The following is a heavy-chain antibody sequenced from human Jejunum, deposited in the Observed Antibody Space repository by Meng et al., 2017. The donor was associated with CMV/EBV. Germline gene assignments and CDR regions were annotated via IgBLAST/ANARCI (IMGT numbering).Heavy chain of an antibody. J-gene: IGHJ4*02. V-gene: IGHV3-23*01. Sequence: SFPASGFTFSVHALNWGRQAPGKGLEWVSALTGGGDSYYADSVKGRFTISRDNSENTVSLQMDSLRVDDTAVYYCAKVGNSWDFDYWGQGTLVTVSS. CDR1: GFTFSVHA. CDR3: AKVGNSWDFDY. D-gene: IGHD2/OR15-2a*01. CDR2: LTGGGDS.